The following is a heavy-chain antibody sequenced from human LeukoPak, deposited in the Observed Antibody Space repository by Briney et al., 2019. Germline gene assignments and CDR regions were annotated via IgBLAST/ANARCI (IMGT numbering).Heavy chain of an antibody. V-gene: IGHV4-34*01. CDR1: GGSFSGYY. D-gene: IGHD4-17*01. Sequence: ASETLSLTCAVYGGSFSGYYWSWIRQPPGKGLEWIGEINHSGSTNYNPSLKSRVIISVDTSKNQFSLKLSSVTAADTAVYYCARGSVTLDYWGQGTLVTVSS. CDR2: INHSGST. CDR3: ARGSVTLDY. J-gene: IGHJ4*02.